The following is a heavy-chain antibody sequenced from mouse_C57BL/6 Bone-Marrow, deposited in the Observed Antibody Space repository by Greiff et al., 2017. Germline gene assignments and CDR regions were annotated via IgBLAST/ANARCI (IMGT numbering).Heavy chain of an antibody. V-gene: IGHV2-3*01. CDR3: AENYGSGYGFAY. CDR1: GFSLTSYG. D-gene: IGHD1-1*01. J-gene: IGHJ3*01. CDR2: IWGDGST. Sequence: QVQLQQSGPGLVAPSQSLSITCTVSGFSLTSYGVSWVRQRPGKGLEWMGVIWGDGSTNYHSALITRLSISKDNSKNQVSLKLNSLQTDDTATYYCAENYGSGYGFAYWGQGTLVTVSA.